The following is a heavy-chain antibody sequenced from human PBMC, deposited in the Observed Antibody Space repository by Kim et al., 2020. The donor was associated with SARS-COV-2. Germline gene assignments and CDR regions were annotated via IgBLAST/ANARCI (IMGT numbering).Heavy chain of an antibody. CDR3: ATHLGYSSSTVLNDY. J-gene: IGHJ4*02. Sequence: GESLKISCKGSGYSFTSYWISWVRQMPGKGLEWMGRIDPSDSYTNYSPSFQGHVTISADKSISTAYLQWSSLKASDTAMYYCATHLGYSSSTVLNDYWRQGTLVTVSS. D-gene: IGHD6-13*01. CDR1: GYSFTSYW. CDR2: IDPSDSYT. V-gene: IGHV5-10-1*01.